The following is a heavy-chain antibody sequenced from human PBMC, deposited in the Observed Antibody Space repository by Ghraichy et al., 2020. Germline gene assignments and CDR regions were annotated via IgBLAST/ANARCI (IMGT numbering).Heavy chain of an antibody. CDR3: AKDRDYYDSSGYYFNAFDI. CDR2: IRGSGSST. J-gene: IGHJ3*02. V-gene: IGHV3-23*01. CDR1: AFTFSSYA. D-gene: IGHD3-22*01. Sequence: LSLTCVASAFTFSSYAMTWVRQAPGKGLEWVSTIRGSGSSTYYTDSVKGRFTISRDNSKNTLYLQMNSLRAEDTAVYYCAKDRDYYDSSGYYFNAFDIWGQGTLVTVSS.